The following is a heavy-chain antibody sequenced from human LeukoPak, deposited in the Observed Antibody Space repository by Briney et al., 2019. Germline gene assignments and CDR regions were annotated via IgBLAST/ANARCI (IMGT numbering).Heavy chain of an antibody. CDR1: GGSFSSSGYF. CDR3: ARDWCSGGSCYNFDY. Sequence: SETLSLTCTVSGGSFSSSGYFWGWIRRPPGKGLEWIGSIYYSGSTYYNPSLKSRVTISVDTSKSQFSLKLSSVTAADTAVYYCARDWCSGGSCYNFDYWGQGTLVTVSS. D-gene: IGHD2-15*01. CDR2: IYYSGST. J-gene: IGHJ4*02. V-gene: IGHV4-39*07.